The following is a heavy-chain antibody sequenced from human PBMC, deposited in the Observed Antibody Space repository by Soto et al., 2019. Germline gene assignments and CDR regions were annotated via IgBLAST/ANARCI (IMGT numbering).Heavy chain of an antibody. Sequence: GESLKISCKGSGYSFTSYWIGWVRQMPGKGLEWMGVIYSGDSNTRYSPSFQGQVTISADKSINTAYLQWSSLKASDTAMYYCARLLTYYDILTGSTAPYYYYGMDVWGQGTTVTVSS. D-gene: IGHD3-9*01. J-gene: IGHJ6*02. CDR3: ARLLTYYDILTGSTAPYYYYGMDV. CDR1: GYSFTSYW. V-gene: IGHV5-51*01. CDR2: IYSGDSNT.